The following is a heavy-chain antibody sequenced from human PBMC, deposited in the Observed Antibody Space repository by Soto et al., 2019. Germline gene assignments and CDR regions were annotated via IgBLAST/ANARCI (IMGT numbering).Heavy chain of an antibody. Sequence: SLTCTCSGGFISSGSYYWSWIRQPPGKGLEWIGYIYYSGSTNYNPSLKSRVTISVDTSKNQFSLKLSSVTAADTAVYCCARGSMVRGVIRYYYYYGMAVWGQGTTVTSP. CDR2: IYYSGST. CDR1: GGFISSGSYY. V-gene: IGHV4-61*01. J-gene: IGHJ6*02. D-gene: IGHD3-10*01. CDR3: ARGSMVRGVIRYYYYYGMAV.